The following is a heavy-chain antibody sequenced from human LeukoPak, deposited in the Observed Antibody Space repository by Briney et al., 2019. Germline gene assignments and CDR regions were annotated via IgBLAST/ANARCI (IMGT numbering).Heavy chain of an antibody. V-gene: IGHV5-10-1*01. CDR3: ARPATGRYGYRRPFDD. J-gene: IGHJ4*02. Sequence: GESLKISCQGSGYSFTSYWIGWVRQMPGKGLEWMGKIDPSDSYSNYSPSFQGHVTFSADKSISTAYLQWSSLKASDSAIYYCARPATGRYGYRRPFDDWGQGTLVTVSS. D-gene: IGHD5-18*01. CDR2: IDPSDSYS. CDR1: GYSFTSYW.